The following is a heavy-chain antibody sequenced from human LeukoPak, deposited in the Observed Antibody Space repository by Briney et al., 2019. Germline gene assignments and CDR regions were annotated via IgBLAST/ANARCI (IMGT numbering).Heavy chain of an antibody. D-gene: IGHD3-10*01. V-gene: IGHV3-11*01. CDR3: ARERETITMVRGVIGLENY. Sequence: PGGSLRLSCAASGFTFSDYYMSWIRQAPGKGLEWVSYISGSGSTIYYADSVKGRLTISRDNAKNSLYLQMNSLRAEDTAVYYCARERETITMVRGVIGLENYWGQGTLVTVSS. CDR1: GFTFSDYY. J-gene: IGHJ4*02. CDR2: ISGSGSTI.